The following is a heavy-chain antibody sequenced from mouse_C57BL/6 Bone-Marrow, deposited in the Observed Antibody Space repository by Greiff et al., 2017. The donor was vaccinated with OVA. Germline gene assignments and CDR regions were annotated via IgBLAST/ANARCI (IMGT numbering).Heavy chain of an antibody. Sequence: QVTLKESGPGILQSSQTLSLTCSFSGFSLSTSGMGVSWIRQPSGKGLEWLAHIYWDDDKRYNPSLKSRLTISKDTSRNQVFLKITSVDTADTATYYCARRLTVFDYWGQGTTLTVSS. D-gene: IGHD4-1*01. CDR2: IYWDDDK. J-gene: IGHJ2*01. CDR3: ARRLTVFDY. CDR1: GFSLSTSGMG. V-gene: IGHV8-12*01.